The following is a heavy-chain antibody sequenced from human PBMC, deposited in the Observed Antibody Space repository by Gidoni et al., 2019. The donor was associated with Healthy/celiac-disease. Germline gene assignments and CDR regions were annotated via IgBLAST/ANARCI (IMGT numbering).Heavy chain of an antibody. CDR2: SSCSGGST. J-gene: IGHJ4*02. D-gene: IGHD3-10*01. Sequence: EVQLLESGGGLVQPGGSLSLSGAASGVTFHSYAISWVSQAPGKGLEWVSASSCSGGSTYYADSVKGRFTISRDNSKNTLYLQMNSLRAEETAVYYCAKTHGEVTMVRGVIIKTGYFDYWGQGTLVTVSS. CDR3: AKTHGEVTMVRGVIIKTGYFDY. V-gene: IGHV3-23*01. CDR1: GVTFHSYA.